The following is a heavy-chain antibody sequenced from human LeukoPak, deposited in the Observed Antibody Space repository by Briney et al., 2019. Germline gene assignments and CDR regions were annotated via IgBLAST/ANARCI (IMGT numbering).Heavy chain of an antibody. CDR2: IGSSSSYI. D-gene: IGHD5-24*01. CDR1: GFTFSSYS. V-gene: IGHV3-21*01. J-gene: IGHJ4*02. Sequence: PGGSLRLSCAASGFTFSSYSMNWVRQAPGKGLEWVSSIGSSSSYIYYADSVKGRFTISRDNAKNSLYLQMNSLRAEDTAVYYCAREDSSSGWLQTHWGQGTLVTVSS. CDR3: AREDSSSGWLQTH.